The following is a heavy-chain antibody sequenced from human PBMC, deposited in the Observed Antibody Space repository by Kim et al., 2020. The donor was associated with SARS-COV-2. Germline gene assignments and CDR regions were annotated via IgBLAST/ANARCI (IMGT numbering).Heavy chain of an antibody. CDR3: VERSGWYIGGFDI. Sequence: SETLSLTCTVSGASMSRTNYWGWIRQPPGKGLEWIGTIHYSGSTSSTPSLKSRVTISIDTSKKQLSLKLSSVTATDMAVYYCVERSGWYIGGFDIWGLGTQVIVSS. V-gene: IGHV4-39*01. J-gene: IGHJ3*02. CDR1: GASMSRTNY. D-gene: IGHD6-13*01. CDR2: IHYSGST.